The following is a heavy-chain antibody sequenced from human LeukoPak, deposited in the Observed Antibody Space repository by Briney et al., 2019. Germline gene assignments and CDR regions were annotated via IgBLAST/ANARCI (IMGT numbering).Heavy chain of an antibody. CDR2: INPNSGGT. V-gene: IGHV1-2*02. CDR3: ARDRGLARYCSSSCFDY. Sequence: ASVKVSCKGTGYTFTGNNMHWVRQAPGQGLEWMGWINPNSGGTNYAQKFQGRVTMTRHTYISTAYMELSRLRSDDTAVYYCARDRGLARYCSSSCFDYWGQGTLVTVSS. D-gene: IGHD2-2*01. J-gene: IGHJ4*02. CDR1: GYTFTGNN.